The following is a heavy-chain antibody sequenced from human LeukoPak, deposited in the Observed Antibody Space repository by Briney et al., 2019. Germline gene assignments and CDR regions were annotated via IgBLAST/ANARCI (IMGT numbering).Heavy chain of an antibody. V-gene: IGHV3-23*01. J-gene: IGHJ6*03. CDR2: IGGSDGRT. CDR3: AKDSSSYDWGYMDV. Sequence: GGSLRLSCAASGFTFSTYAMSWVRQAPGKGLEWVSLIGGSDGRTRYADSVKGRFPISRDNSKNTLYLEMNSLRAEDTAVYYCAKDSSSYDWGYMDVWGKGTTVTISS. CDR1: GFTFSTYA. D-gene: IGHD3-22*01.